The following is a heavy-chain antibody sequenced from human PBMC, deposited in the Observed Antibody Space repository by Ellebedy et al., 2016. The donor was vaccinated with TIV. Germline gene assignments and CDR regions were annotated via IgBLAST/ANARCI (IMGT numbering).Heavy chain of an antibody. D-gene: IGHD3-16*01. Sequence: MPSETLSLTCAVYAGSVSAYYWRWIRQPHGKGLEWTGEINHSGSSDYRNYHPSLKRRVIISLDTSKNQFSLKLTSVTAADTAVYYCAVGGGGGVYFDYWGQGTLVTVSS. CDR3: AVGGGGGVYFDY. J-gene: IGHJ4*02. CDR1: AGSVSAYY. CDR2: INHSGSS. V-gene: IGHV4-34*01.